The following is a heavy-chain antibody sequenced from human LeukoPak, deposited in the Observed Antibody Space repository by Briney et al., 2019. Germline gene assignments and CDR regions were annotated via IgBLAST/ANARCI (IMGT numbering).Heavy chain of an antibody. CDR2: IYTSGST. D-gene: IGHD3-3*01. CDR1: GGSISSGSYY. V-gene: IGHV4-61*02. J-gene: IGHJ6*03. CDR3: ARDRRYDFWSGEREGHYYYMDV. Sequence: SETLSLTCTVSGGSISSGSYYWSWIRQPAGKGLEWIGRIYTSGSTNYNPSLNSRVTISVDTSKNQFSLKLSSVTAADTAVYYCARDRRYDFWSGEREGHYYYMDVWGKGTTVTVSS.